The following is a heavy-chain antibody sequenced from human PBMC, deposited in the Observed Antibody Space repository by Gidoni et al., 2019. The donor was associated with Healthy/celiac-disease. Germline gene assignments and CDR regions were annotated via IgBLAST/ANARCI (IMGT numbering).Heavy chain of an antibody. Sequence: QVQLVQSGAEVKKPGASVKVSCKASGYTFTSYAMHWVRQAPGQRLEWMGWINAGNGNTKYSQKFQGRVTITRDTSASTAYMELSSLRSEDTAVYYCARGALSGYYSEWYFDLWGRGTLVTVSS. CDR1: GYTFTSYA. J-gene: IGHJ2*01. V-gene: IGHV1-3*01. CDR3: ARGALSGYYSEWYFDL. CDR2: INAGNGNT. D-gene: IGHD3-22*01.